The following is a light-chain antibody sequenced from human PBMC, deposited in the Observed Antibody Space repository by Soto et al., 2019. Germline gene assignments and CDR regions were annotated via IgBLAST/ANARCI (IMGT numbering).Light chain of an antibody. CDR3: QQRSNWPLT. J-gene: IGKJ4*01. V-gene: IGKV3-11*01. Sequence: EIVLTPSPGTLSLSPVERATLSCRASQSVSGSYLAWYQQKPGQAPRLLIYGASNRATGIPARFSGSGSGTDFTLTISSLEPEDFAVYYCQQRSNWPLTFGGGTKVDIK. CDR1: QSVSGSY. CDR2: GAS.